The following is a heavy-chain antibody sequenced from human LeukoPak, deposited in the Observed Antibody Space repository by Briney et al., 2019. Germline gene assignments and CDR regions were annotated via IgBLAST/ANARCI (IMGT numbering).Heavy chain of an antibody. CDR1: GFTFSSYA. J-gene: IGHJ5*02. CDR3: AKGGLAVAGGYNWFDP. Sequence: GGSLRLSCAASGFTFSSYAMSWVRQAPGKGLEWVSAISGSGGSTYYADSVKGRFTISRDNSKNTLYLQMNSLRAEDTAVYYCAKGGLAVAGGYNWFDPWGQGTLVTVSS. CDR2: ISGSGGST. D-gene: IGHD6-19*01. V-gene: IGHV3-23*01.